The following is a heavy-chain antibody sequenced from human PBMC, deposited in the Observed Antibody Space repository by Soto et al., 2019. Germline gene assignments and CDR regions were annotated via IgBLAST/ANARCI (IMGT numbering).Heavy chain of an antibody. CDR1: GYTFTSYY. Sequence: GASVKVSCKASGYTFTSYYMHWVRQAPGQGLEWMGIINPSGGSTSYAQKFQGRVTILIDRSKNQFSLKVSSVTAADTAVYYCAGTIYYDSSGNTHWIDPWGQGTLVTVS. V-gene: IGHV1-46*01. CDR3: AGTIYYDSSGNTHWIDP. CDR2: INPSGGST. D-gene: IGHD3-22*01. J-gene: IGHJ5*02.